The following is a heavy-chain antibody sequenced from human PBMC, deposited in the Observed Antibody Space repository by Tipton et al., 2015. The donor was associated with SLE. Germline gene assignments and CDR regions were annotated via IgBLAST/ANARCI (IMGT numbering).Heavy chain of an antibody. CDR2: ISHGGSP. CDR1: DGSLSDYY. Sequence: TLSLTCAVFDGSLSDYYWSWIRKPPGKGLQWIGDISHGGSPNYSPSLKSRVTISIDTSKSQFSLHLSSVTAAGTAVYYCARGHFSDFWSRYSDAFDIWGQGTVVSVSS. V-gene: IGHV4-34*01. CDR3: ARGHFSDFWSRYSDAFDI. D-gene: IGHD3-3*01. J-gene: IGHJ3*02.